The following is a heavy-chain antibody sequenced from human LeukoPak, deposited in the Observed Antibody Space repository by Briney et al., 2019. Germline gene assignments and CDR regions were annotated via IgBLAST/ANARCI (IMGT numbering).Heavy chain of an antibody. CDR2: IYTSGST. CDR3: ARAQRHHITGRTGWFGP. V-gene: IGHV4-4*07. D-gene: IGHD1/OR15-1a*01. J-gene: IGHJ5*02. Sequence: SETLSLTCTVSGGSISSYYWSWIRQPAGKGLEWIGRIYTSGSTNYNPSLESRVTISVDKSKNQFSLKLSSVTAADTAVYYCARAQRHHITGRTGWFGPWGQGTLVTVSS. CDR1: GGSISSYY.